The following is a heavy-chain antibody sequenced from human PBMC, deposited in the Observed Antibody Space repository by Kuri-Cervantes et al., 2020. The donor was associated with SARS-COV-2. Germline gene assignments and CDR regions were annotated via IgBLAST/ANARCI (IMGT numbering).Heavy chain of an antibody. CDR1: GFTFSSYG. J-gene: IGHJ4*02. V-gene: IGHV3-33*06. Sequence: GESLKISCAASGFTFSSYGMHWVRQAPGKGQEWVAVIWYDGNNKYYADSVKCRFTISRDNSKNTLYLQMNSLRAEDTAVYYYAKEAAAGEVHFDYWGQGTLVTVSS. CDR3: AKEAAAGEVHFDY. D-gene: IGHD6-13*01. CDR2: IWYDGNNK.